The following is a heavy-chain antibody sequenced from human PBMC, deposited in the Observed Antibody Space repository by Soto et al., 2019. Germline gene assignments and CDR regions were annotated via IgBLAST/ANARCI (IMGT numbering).Heavy chain of an antibody. CDR3: AREPHMDRDNMDV. V-gene: IGHV3-7*01. CDR2: IKQDGSDK. CDR1: GFTFSSYW. Sequence: PGGSLRLSCAASGFTFSSYWMSWVRQAPGKGLEWVANIKQDGSDKYYVDSVKGRFTISRDNAKNSLYLQMNSLRAEDTAVYYCAREPHMDRDNMDVWGKGTTVTVSS. J-gene: IGHJ6*03. D-gene: IGHD3-10*01.